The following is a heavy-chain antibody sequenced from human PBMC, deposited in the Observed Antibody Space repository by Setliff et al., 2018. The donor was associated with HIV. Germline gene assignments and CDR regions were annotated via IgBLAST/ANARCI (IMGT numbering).Heavy chain of an antibody. CDR1: GDSISSGNYY. Sequence: SETLSLTCTVSGDSISSGNYYWTWIRQPAGKALEWIGRITNTGATEYNPSLKSRVTVSVDTSKNQFSLKLSSVTAADTAVYYCASEAWTSYRSSSGYYYYYMDVWGKGTTVTVSS. CDR3: ASEAWTSYRSSSGYYYYYMDV. V-gene: IGHV4-61*10. D-gene: IGHD6-6*01. CDR2: ITNTGAT. J-gene: IGHJ6*03.